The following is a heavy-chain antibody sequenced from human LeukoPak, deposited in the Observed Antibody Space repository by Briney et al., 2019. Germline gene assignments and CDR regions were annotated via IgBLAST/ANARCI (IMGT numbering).Heavy chain of an antibody. D-gene: IGHD6-19*01. CDR3: ARGSSGWYGGKLWFDP. CDR1: GGSISSYY. J-gene: IGHJ5*02. V-gene: IGHV4-4*07. CDR2: IYTSGST. Sequence: SETLSLTCTVSGGSISSYYWSWIRQPAGKGLEWIGRIYTSGSTNYNPSLKSRVTISVDTSKNQFSLKLSSVTAADTAVYYCARGSSGWYGGKLWFDPWGQGTLVTVSS.